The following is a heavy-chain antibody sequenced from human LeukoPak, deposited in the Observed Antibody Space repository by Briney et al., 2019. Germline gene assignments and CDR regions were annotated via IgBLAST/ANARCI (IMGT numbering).Heavy chain of an antibody. CDR1: GFTFSSYG. D-gene: IGHD3-10*01. J-gene: IGHJ4*02. Sequence: PGRSLRLSCAASGFTFSSYGMHWVRQAPGKGLEWVAVISYDGSNKYYADSVKGRFTISRDNSKNTLYLQMNSPRAEDTAVYYCAKEHMVRGVIITGLDYWGQGTLVTVSS. V-gene: IGHV3-30*18. CDR3: AKEHMVRGVIITGLDY. CDR2: ISYDGSNK.